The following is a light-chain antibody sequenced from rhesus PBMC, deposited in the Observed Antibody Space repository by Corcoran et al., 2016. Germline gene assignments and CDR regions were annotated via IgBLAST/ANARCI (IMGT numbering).Light chain of an antibody. V-gene: IGKV3-40*03. CDR1: ENVGSY. J-gene: IGKJ4*01. CDR2: RAN. Sequence: EIVMTQSPATLSLSPGETATLSCRASENVGSYLAWFQQKPGQAPKVLVHRANLRATGIPARFSGSGSRTEFTLTISSLEPEDVGVYHCQQYNDLPLTFGGGTKVELK. CDR3: QQYNDLPLT.